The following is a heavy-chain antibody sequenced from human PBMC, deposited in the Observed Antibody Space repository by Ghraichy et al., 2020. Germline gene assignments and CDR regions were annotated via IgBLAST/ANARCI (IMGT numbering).Heavy chain of an antibody. V-gene: IGHV3-23*01. CDR3: AKGRASYYDSSGYAD. Sequence: GESLNISCAASGFTFSSYAMNWVRQAPGKGLEWVSGISSSGGSTYYADSVKGRFTISRDNSKNTLYLQMNSLRAEDTAVYYCAKGRASYYDSSGYADWGQGTLVTVSS. D-gene: IGHD3-22*01. CDR1: GFTFSSYA. CDR2: ISSSGGST. J-gene: IGHJ4*02.